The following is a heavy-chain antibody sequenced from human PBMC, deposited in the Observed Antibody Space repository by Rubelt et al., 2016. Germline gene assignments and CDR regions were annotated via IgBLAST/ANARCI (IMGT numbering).Heavy chain of an antibody. Sequence: EVQLVESGGGLVQPGGSLRLSCAASGFTVSSNYMSWVRQAPGKGLEWVSVIYSGGSTYYADSVKVRFTISRDNSKNALYLQMNSLRAEDTAVYYCASGLVNYYGSGSYDYWGQGTLVTVSS. J-gene: IGHJ4*02. CDR3: ASGLVNYYGSGSYDY. V-gene: IGHV3-66*01. CDR1: GFTVSSNY. CDR2: IYSGGST. D-gene: IGHD3-10*01.